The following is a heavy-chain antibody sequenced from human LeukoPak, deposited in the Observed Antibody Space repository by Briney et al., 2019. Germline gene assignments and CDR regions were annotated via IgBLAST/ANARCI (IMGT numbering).Heavy chain of an antibody. CDR3: ARKAYYYDSSGYYPYYFDY. CDR2: ISAYNGNT. CDR1: GYTFTSYG. J-gene: IGHJ4*02. V-gene: IGHV1-18*01. Sequence: GASVKVSCKASGYTFTSYGISWVRQAPGQGLEWMGWISAYNGNTNYAQKLQGRVTMTTDTSTSTAYMELRSLRSDDTAVYYCARKAYYYDSSGYYPYYFDYWGQGTLVTVSS. D-gene: IGHD3-22*01.